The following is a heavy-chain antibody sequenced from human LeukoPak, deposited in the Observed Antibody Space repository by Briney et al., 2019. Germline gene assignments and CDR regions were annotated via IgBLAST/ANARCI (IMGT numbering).Heavy chain of an antibody. V-gene: IGHV3-48*03. D-gene: IGHD2/OR15-2a*01. Sequence: GGSLRLSCAASGFTFSSYEMNWVRQAPGKGLEWVSYISSSGSTIYYADSVKGRFTISRDNAKNSLYLQMNSLRAEDTAVYYCARTSSPPDYYYYMDVWGKGTMVTVSS. CDR2: ISSSGSTI. J-gene: IGHJ6*03. CDR3: ARTSSPPDYYYYMDV. CDR1: GFTFSSYE.